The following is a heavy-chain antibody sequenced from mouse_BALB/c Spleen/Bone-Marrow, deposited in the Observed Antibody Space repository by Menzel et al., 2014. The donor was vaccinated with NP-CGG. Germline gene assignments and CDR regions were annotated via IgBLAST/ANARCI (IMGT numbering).Heavy chain of an antibody. CDR1: CYTFTSYW. Sequence: QVQLQQSGAELVKPGASVKLSCKASCYTFTSYWMHWVKQRPGQSLEWIGEINPSNGRTNYNEKFKSKATLTVDKSSSTAYMQLSSLTSEDSAVYYCARYLHYYGSSYGYFDVWGAGTTVTVSS. J-gene: IGHJ1*01. D-gene: IGHD1-1*01. CDR2: INPSNGRT. CDR3: ARYLHYYGSSYGYFDV. V-gene: IGHV1S81*02.